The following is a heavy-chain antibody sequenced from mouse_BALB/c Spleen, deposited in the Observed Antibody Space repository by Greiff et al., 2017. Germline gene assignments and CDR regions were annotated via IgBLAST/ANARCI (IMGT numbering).Heavy chain of an antibody. CDR1: GFTFSSFG. D-gene: IGHD2-2*01. Sequence: EVKLQESGGGLVQPGGSRKLSCAASGFTFSSFGMHWVRQAPEKGLEWVAYISSGSSTIYYADTVKGRFTISRDNPKNTLFLQMTSLRSEDTAMYYCARGMYYGYDWYFDVWGAGTTVTVSS. J-gene: IGHJ1*01. CDR2: ISSGSSTI. V-gene: IGHV5-17*02. CDR3: ARGMYYGYDWYFDV.